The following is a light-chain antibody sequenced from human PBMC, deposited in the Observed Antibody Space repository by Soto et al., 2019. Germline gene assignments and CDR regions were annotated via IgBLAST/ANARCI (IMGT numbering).Light chain of an antibody. V-gene: IGKV1-39*01. J-gene: IGKJ1*01. CDR3: QESYDSPRT. Sequence: DIQMTQSPSSLSASVGDRVTITCRAGQNIKNYLNWYQQEPGKAPKLLIYAASSLQSGVPSRFSGGGSGTDFTLTISSLQPEDFATYYCQESYDSPRTFGQGTKVDSK. CDR1: QNIKNY. CDR2: AAS.